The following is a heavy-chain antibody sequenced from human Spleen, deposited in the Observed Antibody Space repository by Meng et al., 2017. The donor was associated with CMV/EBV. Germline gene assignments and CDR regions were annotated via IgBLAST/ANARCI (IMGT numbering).Heavy chain of an antibody. CDR2: IYTSGST. Sequence: GRLQEPGPRLGKPSETLSLTGTVPGVSISSYYWSWIRQPAGKGLEWIGRIYTSGSTNYNPSLKSRVTMSVDTSKNQFSLKLSSVTAADTAVYYCARDTRDSSGYYFYFDYWGQGTLVTVSS. CDR3: ARDTRDSSGYYFYFDY. V-gene: IGHV4-4*07. D-gene: IGHD3-22*01. CDR1: GVSISSYY. J-gene: IGHJ4*02.